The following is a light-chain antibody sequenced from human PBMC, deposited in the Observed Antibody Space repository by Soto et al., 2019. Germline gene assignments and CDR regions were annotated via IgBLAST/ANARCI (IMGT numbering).Light chain of an antibody. V-gene: IGKV1-5*01. J-gene: IGKJ1*01. Sequence: DIQMTQSASTLSASLGDRVTITWGASQSISSWLAWYQQKTGKAPKLLIYDVSTLQSGVPSRYSGSGSETEFTLTISSLFTDDFATYYCQQYDISSGTFGQGTKVDIK. CDR2: DVS. CDR1: QSISSW. CDR3: QQYDISSGT.